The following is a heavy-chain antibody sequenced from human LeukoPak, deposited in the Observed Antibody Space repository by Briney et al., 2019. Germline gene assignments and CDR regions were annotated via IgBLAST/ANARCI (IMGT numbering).Heavy chain of an antibody. J-gene: IGHJ4*02. CDR1: GGSISSGSYY. CDR2: IYTSGST. Sequence: SETLSLTCTVSGGSISSGSYYWSWIRQPAGKGLEWIGRIYTSGSTNYNPSLKSRVTISVDTSKNQFSLKLSSVTAADTAVYYCARSVSIYWGQGTLVTVSS. CDR3: ARSVSIY. V-gene: IGHV4-61*02.